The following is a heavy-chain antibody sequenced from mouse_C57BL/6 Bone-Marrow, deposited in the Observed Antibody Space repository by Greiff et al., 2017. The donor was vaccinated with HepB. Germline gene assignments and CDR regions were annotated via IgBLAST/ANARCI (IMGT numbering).Heavy chain of an antibody. V-gene: IGHV1-50*01. D-gene: IGHD4-1*02. CDR3: ARRQLAWFAY. J-gene: IGHJ3*01. CDR2: IDPSDSYT. Sequence: VQLQQPGAELVMPGASVKLSCKASGYTFTSYWMHWVKQRPGQGLEWIGEIDPSDSYTNYNQKFKGKATLTVDTSSSTAYMQLSSLTSEDSAVYYCARRQLAWFAYWGQGTLVTVSA. CDR1: GYTFTSYW.